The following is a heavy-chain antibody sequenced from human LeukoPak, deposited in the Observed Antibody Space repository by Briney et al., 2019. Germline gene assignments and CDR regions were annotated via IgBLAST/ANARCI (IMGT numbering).Heavy chain of an antibody. V-gene: IGHV4-59*01. CDR2: IYYSGST. Sequence: PSETLSLTCTVSGGSISSYYWSWLRQPPGKGLEWIGYIYYSGSTNYNPSLKSRVTISVDTSKNQFSLKLSSVTAADTAVYYCARTVSSSWYWPHYYYYMDVWGEGTTVTISS. CDR3: ARTVSSSWYWPHYYYYMDV. CDR1: GGSISSYY. D-gene: IGHD6-13*01. J-gene: IGHJ6*03.